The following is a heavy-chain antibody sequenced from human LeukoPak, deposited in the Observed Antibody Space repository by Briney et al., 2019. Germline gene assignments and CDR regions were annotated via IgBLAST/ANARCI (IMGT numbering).Heavy chain of an antibody. J-gene: IGHJ4*02. V-gene: IGHV1-46*01. CDR3: ARDLTFGSGSYYQFDY. CDR1: GYTFTSYY. Sequence: APVKVSCKASGYTFTSYYMHWVRQAPGQGLEWMGIINPSGGSTSYAQKFQGRVTITADESMSTAYMELSSLRSEDTAVYYCARDLTFGSGSYYQFDYWGQGTLVTVSS. D-gene: IGHD3-10*01. CDR2: INPSGGST.